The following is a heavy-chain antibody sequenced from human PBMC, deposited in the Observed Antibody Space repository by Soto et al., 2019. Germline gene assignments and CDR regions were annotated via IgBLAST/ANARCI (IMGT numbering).Heavy chain of an antibody. CDR3: AGVAVACLPDAFDI. CDR1: GYTFTSYG. CDR2: ISAYNGNS. Sequence: QVQLVQSGAEVKKPGASVKVSCKASGYTFTSYGISWVRQAPGQGLEWMGWISAYNGNSNYAQKRQGRVTMTTDTSRSTAYMELRSLRSDDTAVYYCAGVAVACLPDAFDIWGQGTMVTVSS. D-gene: IGHD6-19*01. V-gene: IGHV1-18*01. J-gene: IGHJ3*02.